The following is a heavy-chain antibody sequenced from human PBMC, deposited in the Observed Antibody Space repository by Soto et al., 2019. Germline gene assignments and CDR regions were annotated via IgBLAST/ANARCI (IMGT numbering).Heavy chain of an antibody. J-gene: IGHJ4*02. CDR2: ISSYSSTI. CDR3: ARFIAGGIYIYY. V-gene: IGHV3-48*02. Sequence: EVQLVESGGGLVQPGGSLRLSCAASGFTFSSYSMNWVRQAPGKGLEWVSYISSYSSTIYYADSVKGRFTISRDNARNSLYLQMNSLRDEDTAVYYCARFIAGGIYIYYWGQGTLVTVSS. CDR1: GFTFSSYS. D-gene: IGHD3-16*01.